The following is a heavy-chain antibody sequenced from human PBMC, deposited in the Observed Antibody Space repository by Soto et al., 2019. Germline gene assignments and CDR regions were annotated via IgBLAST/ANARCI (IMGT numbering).Heavy chain of an antibody. CDR1: GFTFSSYA. V-gene: IGHV3-30-3*01. Sequence: QVQLVESGGGVVQPGRSLRLSCAASGFTFSSYAMHWVRQAPGKGLEWVAAISYDGSNKYYADSVKGRFTISRDNSKNTLYLQMNSLRAEDTAVYYCARLPSSSGRAHFDYWGQGTLVTVSS. CDR2: ISYDGSNK. J-gene: IGHJ4*02. D-gene: IGHD2-15*01. CDR3: ARLPSSSGRAHFDY.